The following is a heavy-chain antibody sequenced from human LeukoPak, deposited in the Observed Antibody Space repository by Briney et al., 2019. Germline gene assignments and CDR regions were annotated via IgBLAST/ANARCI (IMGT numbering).Heavy chain of an antibody. CDR2: IYSDGTS. CDR3: ARGIRGRPSVAGTVLYFDY. CDR1: GFTVSSKY. J-gene: IGHJ4*02. Sequence: GGSLRLSCAASGFTVSSKYMSWVRQAPGKGLEWVSIIYSDGTSYYADSVKGRFTISRDNSRNTLYLQMNSLRPEDTAVYYCARGIRGRPSVAGTVLYFDYWGQGTLVTVSS. V-gene: IGHV3-53*01. D-gene: IGHD6-19*01.